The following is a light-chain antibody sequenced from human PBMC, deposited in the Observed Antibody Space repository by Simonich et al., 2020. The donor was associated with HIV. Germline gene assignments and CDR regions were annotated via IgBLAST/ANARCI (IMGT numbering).Light chain of an antibody. Sequence: ELVLTQSPATLSLSPGERATLSCSASQSISNYLVWYQQKPGQAPRLLIYDASNRATGIPARFSGSGSGTDFTLTISSLEPEDFAVYYCQQRSNWPSTFGGGTKVEIK. J-gene: IGKJ4*01. CDR2: DAS. CDR3: QQRSNWPST. V-gene: IGKV3-11*01. CDR1: QSISNY.